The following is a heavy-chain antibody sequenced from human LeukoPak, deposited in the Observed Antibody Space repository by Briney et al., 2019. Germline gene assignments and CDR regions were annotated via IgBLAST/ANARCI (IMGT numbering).Heavy chain of an antibody. J-gene: IGHJ4*02. CDR2: INHSGST. V-gene: IGHV4-34*01. D-gene: IGHD6-19*01. CDR1: GGSFSGYY. CDR3: ARGSRRQIAVADKRGYYFDY. Sequence: PSETLSLTCAVYGGSFSGYYWSWTRQPPGKGLEWIGEINHSGSTNYNPFLKSRVTISVDTSKNQFSLKLSSVTAADTAVYYCARGSRRQIAVADKRGYYFDYWGQGTLVTVSS.